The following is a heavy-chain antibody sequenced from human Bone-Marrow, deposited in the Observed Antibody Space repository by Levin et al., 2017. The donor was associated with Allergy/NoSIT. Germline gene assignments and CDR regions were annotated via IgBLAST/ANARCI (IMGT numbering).Heavy chain of an antibody. CDR1: GFSLSTTGVG. CDR2: IYWDDDK. CDR3: AHRRGGYNWNDADFDY. D-gene: IGHD1-1*01. Sequence: SGPTLVKPTQALALTCTFSGFSLSTTGVGVGWIRQPPGKALECLALIYWDDDKRYNPSLKSRLTITKDTSRSQVVLTMTNMDPVDTATYYCAHRRGGYNWNDADFDYWGQGTLVTVSS. J-gene: IGHJ4*02. V-gene: IGHV2-5*02.